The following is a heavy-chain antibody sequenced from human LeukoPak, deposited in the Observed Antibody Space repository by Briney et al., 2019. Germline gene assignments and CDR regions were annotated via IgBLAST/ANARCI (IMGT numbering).Heavy chain of an antibody. J-gene: IGHJ3*02. CDR3: GRDYSRYGVSDAFDI. V-gene: IGHV4-34*01. Sequence: SETLSLSCAVYGGSFSGYYWSWIRQPPGKGLEWLGEINDSGSTNYNPSLKSRLTISVDTTKNQLSLKLSSVTAADTTADYCGRDYSRYGVSDAFDIWGQGTMVTVSS. D-gene: IGHD5-12*01. CDR2: INDSGST. CDR1: GGSFSGYY.